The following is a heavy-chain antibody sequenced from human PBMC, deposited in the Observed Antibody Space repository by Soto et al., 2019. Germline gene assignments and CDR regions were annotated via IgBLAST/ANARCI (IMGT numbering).Heavy chain of an antibody. Sequence: GGSLRLSCAASGFTVSSNYMSRVRQAPGKGLEWVSVIYSGGSTYYADSVKGRFTISRDNSKNTLYLQMNSLRAEDTAVYYCASNYYDSSGYLDYWGQGTLVTVSS. V-gene: IGHV3-53*01. D-gene: IGHD3-22*01. CDR2: IYSGGST. CDR1: GFTVSSNY. J-gene: IGHJ4*02. CDR3: ASNYYDSSGYLDY.